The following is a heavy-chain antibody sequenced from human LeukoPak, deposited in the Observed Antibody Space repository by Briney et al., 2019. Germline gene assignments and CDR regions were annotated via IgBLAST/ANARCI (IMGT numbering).Heavy chain of an antibody. CDR1: GGSISSGGYS. V-gene: IGHV4-31*11. CDR3: ARGRGLLRFDY. D-gene: IGHD2-15*01. CDR2: IYYSGST. J-gene: IGHJ4*02. Sequence: SETLPLTCAVSGGSISSGGYSWSWIRQHPGKGLEWIGYIYYSGSTYYNPSLKSRVTISVDTSKNQFSLKLSSVTAADTAVYYCARGRGLLRFDYWGQGTLVTVSS.